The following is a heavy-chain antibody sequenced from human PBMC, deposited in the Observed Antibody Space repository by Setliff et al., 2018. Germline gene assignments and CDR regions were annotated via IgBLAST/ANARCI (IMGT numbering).Heavy chain of an antibody. J-gene: IGHJ4*02. CDR3: ARDGAGHTESWKGHFGY. CDR2: ISYSGSI. CDR1: GVSVSGYF. V-gene: IGHV4-59*02. D-gene: IGHD1-1*01. Sequence: SETLSLTCSVSGVSVSGYFWSWIRQPPGKPLEWIGYISYSGSINYNPSLKTRVSISEDTSRNQISLRLLSMSAADTAVYFCARDGAGHTESWKGHFGYWGQGTEVTVSS.